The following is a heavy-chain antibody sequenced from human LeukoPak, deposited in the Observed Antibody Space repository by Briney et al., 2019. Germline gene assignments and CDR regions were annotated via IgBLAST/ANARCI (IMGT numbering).Heavy chain of an antibody. CDR3: ARRHVDHGADH. CDR2: ISAYNGNT. CDR1: GYTFTSYG. Sequence: GASVKVSCKASGYTFTSYGISWVRQAPGQGLEWMGWISAYNGNTNYAQKLQGRITMTTDPSTSTAYLELRSLRFDDTAVYYCARRHVDHGADHWGQGILVTVSS. J-gene: IGHJ5*02. V-gene: IGHV1-18*01. D-gene: IGHD4/OR15-4a*01.